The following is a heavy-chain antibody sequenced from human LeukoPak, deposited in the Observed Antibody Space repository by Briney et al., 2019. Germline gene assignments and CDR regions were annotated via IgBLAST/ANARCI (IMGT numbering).Heavy chain of an antibody. CDR3: ATDGYNSARDS. V-gene: IGHV3-7*01. J-gene: IGHJ4*02. D-gene: IGHD5-12*01. Sequence: PGGSLRLSCAASGFTLSNYWMNWVRQAPGKGLEWVANTKPDGSEKYYVDSVRGRFTISRDNAKSLLFLQMSNLRAEDTAIYYCATDGYNSARDSWGQGTQVTVSS. CDR2: TKPDGSEK. CDR1: GFTLSNYW.